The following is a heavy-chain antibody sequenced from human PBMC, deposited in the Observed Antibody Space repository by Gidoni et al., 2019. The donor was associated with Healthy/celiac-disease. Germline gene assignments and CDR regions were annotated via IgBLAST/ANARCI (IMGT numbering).Heavy chain of an antibody. CDR2: INHSGST. D-gene: IGHD3-3*01. V-gene: IGHV4-34*01. Sequence: QVQLQQWGAGLLKPSETLSLTCAVYGGSFSGYYWSWIRQPPGKGLEWIGEINHSGSTNYNPSLKSRVTISVDTSKNQFSLKLSSVTAADTAVYYCASWPPYYDFWSGYSRDAFDIWGQGTMVTVSS. CDR3: ASWPPYYDFWSGYSRDAFDI. CDR1: GGSFSGYY. J-gene: IGHJ3*02.